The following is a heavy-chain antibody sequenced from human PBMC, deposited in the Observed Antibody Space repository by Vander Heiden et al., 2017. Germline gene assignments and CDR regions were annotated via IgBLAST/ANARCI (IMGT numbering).Heavy chain of an antibody. J-gene: IGHJ6*02. CDR2: INQNGDT. D-gene: IGHD2-2*01. V-gene: IGHV4-34*01. Sequence: QVQLQQWGAGLLKPSETLSLTCAVFGGSFNGHYWTWIRQLPGKGLEWIGEINQNGDTKYDPALKSRLTILVDTSKKQFSLQLSSVTAADTAVYYCARGGVGYCSSTTCFNYYYGMDVWGQGTTVTVSS. CDR1: GGSFNGHY. CDR3: ARGGVGYCSSTTCFNYYYGMDV.